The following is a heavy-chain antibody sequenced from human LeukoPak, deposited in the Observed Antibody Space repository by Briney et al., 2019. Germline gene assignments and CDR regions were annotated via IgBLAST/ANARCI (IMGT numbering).Heavy chain of an antibody. CDR3: VSGGGY. CDR2: IKEDGSEK. CDR1: GFTFSTYC. J-gene: IGHJ4*02. V-gene: IGHV3-7*05. D-gene: IGHD6-19*01. Sequence: GGSLRLSCAASGFTFSTYCMSWVRQAPGKGLEWVANIKEDGSEKYYAGSVKGRFSISRDNAKNSLYLQMNSLRAEDTVVYYAVSGGGYWGQGSLVTVSS.